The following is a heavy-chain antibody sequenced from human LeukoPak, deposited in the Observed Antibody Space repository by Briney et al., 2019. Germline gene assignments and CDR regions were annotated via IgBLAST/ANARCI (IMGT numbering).Heavy chain of an antibody. Sequence: GGSLRLSCAASGFTFSNFAMNWVRQAPGKGLEWVGRTRNKANSYTTEYAASVKGRFTISRDDSKNSLYLQMNGLKTEDTAVYYCARGGRDYYDSSGYHNAFDIWGQGTMVTVSS. J-gene: IGHJ3*02. V-gene: IGHV3-72*01. CDR1: GFTFSNFA. D-gene: IGHD3-22*01. CDR3: ARGGRDYYDSSGYHNAFDI. CDR2: TRNKANSYTT.